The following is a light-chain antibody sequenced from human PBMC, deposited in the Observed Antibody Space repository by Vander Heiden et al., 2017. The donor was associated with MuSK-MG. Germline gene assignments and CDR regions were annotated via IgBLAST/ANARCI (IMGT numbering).Light chain of an antibody. CDR2: GAA. J-gene: IGKJ5*01. CDR1: QTVTSSY. Sequence: EIVFTQSPGTLSLSPGERATLSCRASQTVTSSYLGWYQQKPGQAPRLLIFGAARRATGIPDRISGSGSGTDFTLTISRLEPEDFAVYYCQQYGSSQGITFGQGTRLEIK. V-gene: IGKV3-20*01. CDR3: QQYGSSQGIT.